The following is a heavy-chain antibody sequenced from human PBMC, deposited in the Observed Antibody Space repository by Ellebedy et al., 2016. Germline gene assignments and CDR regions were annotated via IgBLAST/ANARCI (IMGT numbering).Heavy chain of an antibody. D-gene: IGHD2-21*02. CDR1: GYTFTDHD. V-gene: IGHV1-8*01. CDR3: ATRGLRFVSYFAMDV. Sequence: ASVKVSCXASGYTFTDHDINWVRQATGQGLEWMGWVTPNSGQTGYAQKFQGRVTMTSDTSITTVYMELSSLRSEDTAVYYCATRGLRFVSYFAMDVWGQGTTVTVSS. J-gene: IGHJ6*02. CDR2: VTPNSGQT.